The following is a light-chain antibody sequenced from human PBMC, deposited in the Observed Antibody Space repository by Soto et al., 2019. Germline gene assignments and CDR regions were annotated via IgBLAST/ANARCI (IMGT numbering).Light chain of an antibody. CDR3: KQYGSSLFT. J-gene: IGKJ5*01. CDR2: GAS. CDR1: QSVSSSY. Sequence: EIVLTQSPGTLYLSPGERATLSCRASQSVSSSYLAWYQQKPGQAPRLLIYGASSRATGIPDRFSGSGSGTDFTLTISRLEPEDFAVYYCKQYGSSLFTFGQGTRLEIK. V-gene: IGKV3-20*01.